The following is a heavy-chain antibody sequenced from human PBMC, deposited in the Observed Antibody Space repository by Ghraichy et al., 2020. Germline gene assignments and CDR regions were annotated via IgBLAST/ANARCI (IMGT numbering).Heavy chain of an antibody. CDR1: GGSISSYY. D-gene: IGHD3-10*01. Sequence: SQTLSLTCTVSGGSISSYYWSRIRQTPGNGLEWIGYIYYSGSTNYNPSLKSRVTISVDTSKNQFSLTLSSVTAADTALYYCARGYYGSGSYSRVYYYYYMNVWGKGTTVTVSS. CDR2: IYYSGST. J-gene: IGHJ6*03. V-gene: IGHV4-59*01. CDR3: ARGYYGSGSYSRVYYYYYMNV.